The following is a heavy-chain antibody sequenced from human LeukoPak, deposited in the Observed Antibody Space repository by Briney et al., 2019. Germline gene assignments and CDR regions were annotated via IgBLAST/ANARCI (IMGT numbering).Heavy chain of an antibody. CDR1: GGSISSGGYY. V-gene: IGHV4-31*03. D-gene: IGHD6-13*01. CDR2: IYYSGST. J-gene: IGHJ4*02. Sequence: PSETLSLTCTVSGGSISSGGYYWSWIRQHPGKGLEWIGYIYYSGSTYYNPSLKSRVTISVDTSKNQFSLKLSSVTAADTAVYYCARGTRYSSSWYSPDYWGQGTLVTVSS. CDR3: ARGTRYSSSWYSPDY.